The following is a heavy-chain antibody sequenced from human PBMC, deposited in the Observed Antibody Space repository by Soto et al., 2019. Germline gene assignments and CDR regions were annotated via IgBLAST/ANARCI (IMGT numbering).Heavy chain of an antibody. J-gene: IGHJ4*02. V-gene: IGHV1-46*01. D-gene: IGHD4-17*01. CDR1: GYTFTNYY. CDR2: INPSTGST. CDR3: ARGRFTTVTTWWYSEY. Sequence: ASVKVSCKASGYTFTNYYIHWVRQAPGQGLEWMGIINPSTGSTTYAQKFQGRVTLTRDTSTSTVYMDLSSLRSEDTAVYYCARGRFTTVTTWWYSEYWGQDGLVTTSS.